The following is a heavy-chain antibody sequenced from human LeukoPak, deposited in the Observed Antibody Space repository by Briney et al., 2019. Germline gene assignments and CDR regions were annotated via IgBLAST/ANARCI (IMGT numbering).Heavy chain of an antibody. V-gene: IGHV4-4*07. CDR2: IYTSGST. Sequence: SETLSLTCTVSTGSISSYDWSWIWQPAGKGLEWIGRIYTSGSTNYNPSLKSRVTMSGDTSKNQFSLKLSSVTAADTAVYYCARLITPPYYFDYWGQGTVVTVSS. D-gene: IGHD1-14*01. J-gene: IGHJ4*02. CDR1: TGSISSYD. CDR3: ARLITPPYYFDY.